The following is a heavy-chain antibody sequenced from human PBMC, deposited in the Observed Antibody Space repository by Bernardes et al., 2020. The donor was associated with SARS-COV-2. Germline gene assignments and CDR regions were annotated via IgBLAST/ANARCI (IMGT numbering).Heavy chain of an antibody. Sequence: GGSLRLSCTASGFTFGDYAMSWFRQAPGKGLEWVGFIRSKPYGGTTDYAASLKGRFTISRDDSKSIAYLQMNSLKTEDTAVYYCSRNLFIVGAKGAVGGEQYYFDYWGQGTLVTVSS. CDR1: GFTFGDYA. CDR3: SRNLFIVGAKGAVGGEQYYFDY. J-gene: IGHJ4*02. D-gene: IGHD1-26*01. V-gene: IGHV3-49*03. CDR2: IRSKPYGGTT.